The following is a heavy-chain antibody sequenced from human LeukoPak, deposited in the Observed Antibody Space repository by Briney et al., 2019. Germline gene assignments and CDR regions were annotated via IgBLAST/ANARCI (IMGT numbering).Heavy chain of an antibody. Sequence: GGSLRLSCAASGFTFSSYWMHWVRQAPGKGLVWVSRINSDGTSTRYADSVKGRFTISRDNAKNTLYLQMNSLRVEDTAVYYCARHDSSGYYRPLDYWGQGTLVTVSS. J-gene: IGHJ4*02. CDR1: GFTFSSYW. CDR3: ARHDSSGYYRPLDY. CDR2: INSDGTST. V-gene: IGHV3-74*01. D-gene: IGHD3-22*01.